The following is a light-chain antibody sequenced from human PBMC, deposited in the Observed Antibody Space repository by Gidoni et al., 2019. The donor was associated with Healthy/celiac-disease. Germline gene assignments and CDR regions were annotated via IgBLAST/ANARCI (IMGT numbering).Light chain of an antibody. CDR2: DDS. V-gene: IGLV3-21*02. J-gene: IGLJ3*02. Sequence: YVLPQPPPVSVAPGQTARITCGGNNIGSKSVHWYQQQPGQAPVLVIYDDSDRPSGIPERFSGSNSGNTATLTISRVEAGDEADYYCQVWDSSSDPDWVFGGGTKLTVL. CDR3: QVWDSSSDPDWV. CDR1: NIGSKS.